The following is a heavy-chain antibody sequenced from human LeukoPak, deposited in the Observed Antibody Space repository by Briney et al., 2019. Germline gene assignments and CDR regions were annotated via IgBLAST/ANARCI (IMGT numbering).Heavy chain of an antibody. J-gene: IGHJ5*02. V-gene: IGHV4-4*07. D-gene: IGHD5-12*01. CDR3: ARDRAPSSGGYDNDNWFDP. CDR2: IYTSGST. Sequence: SETLSLTCTVSGGSISSYYWSWIRQPAGKGLEWIGRIYTSGSTNYNPSLKSRVTMSVDTSKNQFSLKLNSVTVADTAVYYCARDRAPSSGGYDNDNWFDPWGQGTLVTVSS. CDR1: GGSISSYY.